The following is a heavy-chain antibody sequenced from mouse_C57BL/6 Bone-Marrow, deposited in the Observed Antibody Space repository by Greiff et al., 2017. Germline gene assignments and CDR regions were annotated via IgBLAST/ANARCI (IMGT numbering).Heavy chain of an antibody. J-gene: IGHJ3*01. CDR1: GYSFTGYY. Sequence: VQLKQSGPELVKPGASVKISCKASGYSFTGYYMNWVKQSPEKSLEWIGEINPSTGGTTYNQKFKAKATLTVDKSSSTAYMQLKSLTSEDSAVYYCARGSGYRFAYWGQGTLVTVSA. CDR2: INPSTGGT. V-gene: IGHV1-42*01. CDR3: ARGSGYRFAY. D-gene: IGHD3-2*02.